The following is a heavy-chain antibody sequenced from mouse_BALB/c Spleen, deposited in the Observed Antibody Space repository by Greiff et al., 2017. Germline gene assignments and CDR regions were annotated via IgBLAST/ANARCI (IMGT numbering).Heavy chain of an antibody. V-gene: IGHV14-3*02. CDR2: IDPANGNT. Sequence: VQLQQSGAELVKPGASVKLSCTASGFNIKDTYMHWVKQRPEQGLEWIGRIDPANGNTKYDPKFQGKATITADTSSNTAYLQLSSLTSEDTAVYYCAKGGYDYDPFAYWGQGTLVTVSA. CDR3: AKGGYDYDPFAY. J-gene: IGHJ3*01. D-gene: IGHD2-4*01. CDR1: GFNIKDTY.